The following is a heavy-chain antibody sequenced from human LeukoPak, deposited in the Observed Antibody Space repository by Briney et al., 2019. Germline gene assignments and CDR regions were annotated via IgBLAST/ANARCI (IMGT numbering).Heavy chain of an antibody. V-gene: IGHV4-61*01. Sequence: SETLSLTCTVSGGSVSSGSYYWSWIRQPPGKGLEWIGYIYYSGSTNYNPSLKSRVTISVDTSKNQFSLKLSSVTAADTAVYYCARALTSSGWYGYFDYWGQGTLVTVSS. CDR1: GGSVSSGSYY. J-gene: IGHJ4*02. D-gene: IGHD6-19*01. CDR3: ARALTSSGWYGYFDY. CDR2: IYYSGST.